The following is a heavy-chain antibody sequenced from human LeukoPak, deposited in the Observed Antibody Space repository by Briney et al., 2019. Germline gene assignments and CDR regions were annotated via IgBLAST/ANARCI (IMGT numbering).Heavy chain of an antibody. CDR2: IYGSGNT. Sequence: PSETLSLTCTVSGASIRSWNWSWIRQPPGKGLERIGYIYGSGNTNYNPSLKSLVTMSIDTSKNQFSLKLTSVTAADTATYYGARETSLAGFASGLGFNYWGQGILVTVSS. V-gene: IGHV4-59*01. CDR1: GASIRSWN. CDR3: ARETSLAGFASGLGFNY. D-gene: IGHD6-19*01. J-gene: IGHJ4*02.